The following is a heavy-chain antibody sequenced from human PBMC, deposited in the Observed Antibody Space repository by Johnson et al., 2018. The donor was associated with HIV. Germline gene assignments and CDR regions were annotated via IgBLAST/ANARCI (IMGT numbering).Heavy chain of an antibody. CDR3: AGPDSSSARAHDAFDI. D-gene: IGHD6-6*01. CDR2: ISWNSGST. CDR1: GFTFDDYA. J-gene: IGHJ3*02. Sequence: VQLVESGGGLVQPGRSLRLSCAASGFTFDDYAMHWVRQVPGKGLECVSGISWNSGSTGYADSVKGRFTISRDNAKNSLYLEMNSLRAEDTAVYYCAGPDSSSARAHDAFDIWGQGTMVTVSS. V-gene: IGHV3-9*01.